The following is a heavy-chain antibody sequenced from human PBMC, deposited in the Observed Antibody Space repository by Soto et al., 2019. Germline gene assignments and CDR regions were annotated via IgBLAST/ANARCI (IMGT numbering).Heavy chain of an antibody. V-gene: IGHV1-46*03. CDR1: GYTLSSYY. J-gene: IGHJ4*02. CDR3: ARASVSGRRFDY. CDR2: INTSGGST. D-gene: IGHD6-19*01. Sequence: AASVKVSCKASGYTLSSYYMHWVRQAPGQGLEWMGIINTSGGSTTYAQKFQGRVTMIRDTSTSTVYMELSSLTSEDTAVYYCARASVSGRRFDYWGEGTLVTVSS.